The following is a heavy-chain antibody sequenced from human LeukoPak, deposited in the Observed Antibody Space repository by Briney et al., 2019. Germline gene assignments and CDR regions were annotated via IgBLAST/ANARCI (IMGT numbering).Heavy chain of an antibody. D-gene: IGHD6-13*01. CDR1: GFTVSDNY. Sequence: GGSLRLSCAASGFTVSDNYMSWVRQAPGKGLEWVSVMYSRGDKYYDDSAKGRFTFSRDISKTTLYLQMNGLRTEDTAMYYCARDAPQVPAAGVLASWGQGTLVTVSS. CDR3: ARDAPQVPAAGVLAS. V-gene: IGHV3-53*01. J-gene: IGHJ5*02. CDR2: MYSRGDK.